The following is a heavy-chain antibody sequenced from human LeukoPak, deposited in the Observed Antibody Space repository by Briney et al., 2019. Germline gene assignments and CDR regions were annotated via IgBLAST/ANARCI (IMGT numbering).Heavy chain of an antibody. J-gene: IGHJ4*02. CDR3: ARSTGARGYFDN. V-gene: IGHV4-39*07. CDR1: GGSISSSIYY. CDR2: VYYSGTT. D-gene: IGHD1-14*01. Sequence: PSETPSLTCTVSGGSISSSIYYWGWIRQPPGKGLEWIGNVYYSGTTYDNPSLKSRVTISIDTSKNQFSLKVSSVTAADTAVYYCARSTGARGYFDNWGQGTLVPVSA.